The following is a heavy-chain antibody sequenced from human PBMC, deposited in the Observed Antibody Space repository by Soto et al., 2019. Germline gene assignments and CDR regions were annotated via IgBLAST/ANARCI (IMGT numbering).Heavy chain of an antibody. CDR3: ARQGSGYAIENWFDP. CDR1: GGSITSYY. Sequence: SETLSLTCTVSGGSITSYYWSWVRQSPGKGPEWIGYVYHSGTTNYNPSLESRVTISVDTSKNQFSLKLSSVTAADTAVYYCARQGSGYAIENWFDPWGQGTLVTVSS. V-gene: IGHV4-59*08. J-gene: IGHJ5*02. CDR2: VYHSGTT. D-gene: IGHD5-12*01.